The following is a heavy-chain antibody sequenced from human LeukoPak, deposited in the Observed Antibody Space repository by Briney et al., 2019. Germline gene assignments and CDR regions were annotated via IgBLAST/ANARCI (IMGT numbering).Heavy chain of an antibody. Sequence: GGTLRLSCAASGITIRNYGMTWVRQAPGRGLQWVSSINNSGTRTFYEDSVRGRFTISRDDSKNTIYLQMNSLRAEDTAIYYCAGGYGGAAAGLDYWGQGTLVTVSS. CDR1: GITIRNYG. V-gene: IGHV3-23*05. D-gene: IGHD6-13*01. J-gene: IGHJ4*02. CDR2: INNSGTRT. CDR3: AGGYGGAAAGLDY.